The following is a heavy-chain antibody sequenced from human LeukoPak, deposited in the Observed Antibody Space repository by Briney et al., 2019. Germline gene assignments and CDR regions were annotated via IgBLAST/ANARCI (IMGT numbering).Heavy chain of an antibody. CDR3: GRDGGNRWFDF. V-gene: IGHV3-23*01. J-gene: IGHJ4*02. D-gene: IGHD2-15*01. CDR1: GFTFSRYG. Sequence: PGGSLRLSCSASGFTFSRYGMHWVRQAPGKGLEWVSSISGSGSSTYYADSVKGRFTISRDNSKNTLYLQMNSLRAEDTAVYYCGRDGGNRWFDFWGQGTLVTVSS. CDR2: ISGSGSST.